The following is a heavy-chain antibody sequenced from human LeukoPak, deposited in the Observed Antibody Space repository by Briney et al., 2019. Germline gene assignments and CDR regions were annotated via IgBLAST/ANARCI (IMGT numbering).Heavy chain of an antibody. CDR3: AKDEEMAPQLRVDY. CDR1: GFSFDDYA. J-gene: IGHJ4*02. D-gene: IGHD5-24*01. V-gene: IGHV3-9*01. Sequence: GRSLRLSCAASGFSFDDYAMHWVRQAPGKGLEWVSGISWNSYSIGYADSVKGRFTISRDNAKNSLYLQMNSLRAEDTALYYCAKDEEMAPQLRVDYWGQGTLVTVSS. CDR2: ISWNSYSI.